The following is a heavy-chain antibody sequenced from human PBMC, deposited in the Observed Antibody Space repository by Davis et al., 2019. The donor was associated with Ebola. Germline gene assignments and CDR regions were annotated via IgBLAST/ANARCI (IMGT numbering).Heavy chain of an antibody. CDR1: GFTFSSYW. V-gene: IGHV3-74*01. Sequence: GESLKISCAASGFTFSSYWMHWVRQAPGKGLVWVSRINSDGSSTSYADSVKGRFTISRDNAKNTLYLQMNSLRAEDTAVYYCTSTDDYGDYWGQGTLVTVSS. CDR3: TSTDDYGDY. CDR2: INSDGSST. J-gene: IGHJ4*02.